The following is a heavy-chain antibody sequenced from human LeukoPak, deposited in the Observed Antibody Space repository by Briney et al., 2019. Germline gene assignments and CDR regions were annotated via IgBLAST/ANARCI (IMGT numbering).Heavy chain of an antibody. D-gene: IGHD3-9*01. V-gene: IGHV1-46*01. Sequence: ASVKVSCKASGYTFTSYYMHWVRQAPGQGLEWMGIINPSGGSTSYAQKFQGRVTMTRDTSTSTVYMELSSLRSEDTAVYYCARAHSPATPRLRYFDWLSYGFDYWGQGTLVTVSS. CDR3: ARAHSPATPRLRYFDWLSYGFDY. CDR1: GYTFTSYY. J-gene: IGHJ4*02. CDR2: INPSGGST.